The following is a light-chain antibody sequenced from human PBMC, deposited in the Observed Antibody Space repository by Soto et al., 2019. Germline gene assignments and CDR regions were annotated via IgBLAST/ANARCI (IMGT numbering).Light chain of an antibody. CDR3: TQRSTWDWT. J-gene: IGKJ1*01. CDR2: DAS. CDR1: QSVSTY. V-gene: IGKV3D-11*02. Sequence: EIVLTQSPATLSLSPGARATLSCRAGQSVSTYLAWYQQKPGQAPRLLIYDASNRATGIPARFSGSGPGTDLNRTSRSLEPEDFAVYYCTQRSTWDWTSGLGPQVEIK.